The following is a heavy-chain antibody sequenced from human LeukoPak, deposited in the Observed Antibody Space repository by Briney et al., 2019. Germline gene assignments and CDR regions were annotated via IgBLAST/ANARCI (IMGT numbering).Heavy chain of an antibody. J-gene: IGHJ3*02. CDR1: GFTFDDYA. CDR2: ISWNSGSI. CDR3: AKDSLPYYYGSGSYYGGAFDI. Sequence: GGSLRLSCAASGFTFDDYAMHWVRQAPGKGLEWVSGISWNSGSIGYADSVKGRFTISRDNAKNSLYLQMNSLRAEDTALYYCAKDSLPYYYGSGSYYGGAFDIWGQGTMVTVSS. D-gene: IGHD3-10*01. V-gene: IGHV3-9*01.